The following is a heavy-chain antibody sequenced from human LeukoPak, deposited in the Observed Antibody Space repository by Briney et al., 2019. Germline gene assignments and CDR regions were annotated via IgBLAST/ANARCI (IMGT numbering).Heavy chain of an antibody. CDR1: GGTFSSYA. CDR3: ARVDTAMVTFKAFDI. CDR2: IIPIFGTA. J-gene: IGHJ3*02. V-gene: IGHV1-69*06. Sequence: SVKVSCKASGGTFSSYAISWVRQAPGQGLEWMGGIIPIFGTANYAQKFQGRVTITADKSTSTAYMELSSLRSEDTAVYYCARVDTAMVTFKAFDIWGQGTMVTVSS. D-gene: IGHD5-18*01.